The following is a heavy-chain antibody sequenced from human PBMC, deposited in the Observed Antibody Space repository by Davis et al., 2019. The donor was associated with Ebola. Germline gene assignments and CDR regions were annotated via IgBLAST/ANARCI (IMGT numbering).Heavy chain of an antibody. D-gene: IGHD3-3*01. CDR2: IYYSGST. CDR1: GGSISSYY. CDR3: ARAYDFWSGYSTRYYYGMDV. Sequence: MPSETLSLTCTVSGGSISSYYWSWIRQPPGKGLEWIGYIYYSGSTNYNPSLKSRVTISVDTSKNQFSLKLSSVTAADTAVYYCARAYDFWSGYSTRYYYGMDVWGQGTTVTVSS. V-gene: IGHV4-59*01. J-gene: IGHJ6*02.